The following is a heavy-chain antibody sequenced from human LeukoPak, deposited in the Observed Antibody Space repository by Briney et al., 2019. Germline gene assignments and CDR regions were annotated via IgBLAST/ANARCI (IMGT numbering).Heavy chain of an antibody. CDR2: IYTSGST. CDR3: ARSSSSWTYYYYYYMDV. J-gene: IGHJ6*03. CDR1: GGSISSYY. Sequence: SETLSLTCTVSGGSISSYYWSWIRQPPGKGLEWIGYIYTSGSTNYNPSLKSRVTISVDTSKNQFSLKLSSVTAADTAVYYCARSSSSWTYYYYYYMDVWGKGTTVTVSS. V-gene: IGHV4-4*09. D-gene: IGHD6-13*01.